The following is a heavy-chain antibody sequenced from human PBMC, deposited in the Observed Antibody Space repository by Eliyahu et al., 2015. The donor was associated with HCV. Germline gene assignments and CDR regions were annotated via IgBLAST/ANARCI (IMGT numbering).Heavy chain of an antibody. J-gene: IGHJ5*02. V-gene: IGHV4-59*01. CDR3: ASGGGGIAVTGTGGWFDP. D-gene: IGHD6-19*01. CDR2: IHYSGST. CDR1: GGSIXTYY. Sequence: QVQLQESGPGLVKPSETLSLTCTVSGGSIXTYYWSWXRQPPGKGLEWIGYIHYSGSTNYNPSLKSRVTISVDTSKNQFSLNLTSVTAADTAMYYCASGGGGIAVTGTGGWFDPWGLGTLVTVSS.